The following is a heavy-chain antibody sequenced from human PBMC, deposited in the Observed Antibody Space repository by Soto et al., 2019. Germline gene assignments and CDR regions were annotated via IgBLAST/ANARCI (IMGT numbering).Heavy chain of an antibody. CDR3: ARTYGRNFDY. Sequence: SETLSLTCTVSGGSISRYYWSWIRQPPGKGLEWIGYMYNTGSTVYNPPFKSRVTISVDTSKNQFSLKLNSVTAADTALYYCARTYGRNFDYWGQGTLVTVSS. CDR1: GGSISRYY. D-gene: IGHD3-10*01. V-gene: IGHV4-59*01. J-gene: IGHJ4*02. CDR2: MYNTGST.